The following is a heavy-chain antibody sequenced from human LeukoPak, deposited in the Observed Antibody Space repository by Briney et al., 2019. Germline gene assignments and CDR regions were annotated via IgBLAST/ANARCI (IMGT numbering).Heavy chain of an antibody. CDR3: ARSPFLSGVDY. CDR1: GGSVSSGSYY. D-gene: IGHD3-10*01. Sequence: KPSETLSLTRTVSGGSVSSGSYYWSWIRQPPGKGLEWIGYIYYSGSTNYNPSLKSRVTISVDTSKNQFSLKLSSVTAADTAVYYCARSPFLSGVDYWGQGTLVTVSS. CDR2: IYYSGST. J-gene: IGHJ4*02. V-gene: IGHV4-61*01.